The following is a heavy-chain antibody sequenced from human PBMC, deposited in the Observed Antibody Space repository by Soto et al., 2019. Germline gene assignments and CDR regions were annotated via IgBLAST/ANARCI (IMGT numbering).Heavy chain of an antibody. V-gene: IGHV1-69*13. CDR1: GGTFSSYA. J-gene: IGHJ5*02. Sequence: SVKVSCKASGGTFSSYAISWVRQAPGQGLEWMGGIIPIFGTANYAQKFQGRVTITADESTSTAYMELSSLRSEDTAVYYCARDGVVTSHNWFDPWGQGTLVTVSS. D-gene: IGHD3-3*01. CDR2: IIPIFGTA. CDR3: ARDGVVTSHNWFDP.